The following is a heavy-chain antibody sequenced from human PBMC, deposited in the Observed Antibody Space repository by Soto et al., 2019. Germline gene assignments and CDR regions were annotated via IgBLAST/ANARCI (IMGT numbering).Heavy chain of an antibody. D-gene: IGHD3-9*01. CDR2: IYNIGNT. V-gene: IGHV4-59*01. J-gene: IGHJ4*02. Sequence: NPSETLSLTCTVSGGSISSYYWSWIRRPPGKGLEWIGFIYNIGNTNYNPSLKSRVTISGDTSKNQFSLKLTSVTAADTAVYYCARGSILAAYSHFDYWGQGTLVTVSS. CDR3: ARGSILAAYSHFDY. CDR1: GGSISSYY.